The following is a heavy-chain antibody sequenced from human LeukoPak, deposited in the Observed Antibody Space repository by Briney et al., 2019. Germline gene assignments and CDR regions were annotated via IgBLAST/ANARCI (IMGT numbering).Heavy chain of an antibody. J-gene: IGHJ4*02. CDR3: ARHYYGSGSSGQIDY. CDR1: GYSFVSYW. CDR2: IYPTDSDT. Sequence: HGESLQISCKGSGYSFVSYWIAWVRQMPGKGLEWMGTIYPTDSDTRYSPSFQGQVTISADKSITTAYLQWSSLKASDTAMYYCARHYYGSGSSGQIDYWGQGTLVTVSS. V-gene: IGHV5-51*01. D-gene: IGHD3-10*01.